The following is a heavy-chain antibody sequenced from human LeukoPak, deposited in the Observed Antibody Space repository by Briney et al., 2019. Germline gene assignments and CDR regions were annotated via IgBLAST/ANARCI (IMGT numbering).Heavy chain of an antibody. CDR2: LVVVVVA. CDR1: GFTFSSYA. V-gene: IGHV3-23*01. Sequence: GGSLKLSCAASGFTFSSYAMSWVRRLQGRGWSGSQLLVVVVVAHTTQTPKGRFTISRDNSKNTLYLQMNSLRAEDTAVYYCAKDPAIQLWINYYFDYWGQGTLVTVSS. CDR3: AKDPAIQLWINYYFDY. J-gene: IGHJ4*02. D-gene: IGHD5-18*01.